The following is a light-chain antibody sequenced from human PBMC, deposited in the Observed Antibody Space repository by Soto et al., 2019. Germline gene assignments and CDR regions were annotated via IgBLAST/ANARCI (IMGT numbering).Light chain of an antibody. CDR2: DAS. J-gene: IGKJ5*01. Sequence: EIVLTQSPVTLSLSPGERATLSCRASQSVSSSTYLAWYQQKAGQAPRLLIYDASSRATGIPDRFSGSGSGTDFTLTISRLEPEDFAVYYCQQYGSSPITFGQGTRLEIK. CDR3: QQYGSSPIT. V-gene: IGKV3-20*01. CDR1: QSVSSSTY.